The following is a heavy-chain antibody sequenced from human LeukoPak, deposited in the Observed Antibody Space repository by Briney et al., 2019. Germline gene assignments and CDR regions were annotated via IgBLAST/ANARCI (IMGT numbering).Heavy chain of an antibody. CDR1: GFTFSSCS. J-gene: IGHJ4*02. D-gene: IGHD6-6*01. V-gene: IGHV3-21*05. Sequence: SGGSLRLSCAASGFTFSSCSMNWVRQAPGKGLEWVSYISSSSSNYINYADSVKGRFTISRDNAKNSLYLQMNSLRAEDTAVYYCARVSSSGIDYWGQGTLVTVSS. CDR2: ISSSSSNYI. CDR3: ARVSSSGIDY.